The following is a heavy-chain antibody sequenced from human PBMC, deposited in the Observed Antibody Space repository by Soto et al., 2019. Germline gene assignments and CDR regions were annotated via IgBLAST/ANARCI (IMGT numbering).Heavy chain of an antibody. CDR2: ISAYNGNT. D-gene: IGHD5-12*01. J-gene: IGHJ4*02. V-gene: IGHV1-18*04. CDR3: ARDRAMVATLDRGC. Sequence: ASVKVSCKASGYTFTSYGISWVRQAAGQGLEWMGWISAYNGNTNYAQKLQGRVTMTTDTSTSTAYMELRSLRSDDTAVYYCARDRAMVATLDRGCWGQGTLVTVSS. CDR1: GYTFTSYG.